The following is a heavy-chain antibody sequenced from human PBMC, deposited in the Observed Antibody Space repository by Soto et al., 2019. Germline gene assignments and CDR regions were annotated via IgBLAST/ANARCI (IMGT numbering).Heavy chain of an antibody. V-gene: IGHV4-34*01. CDR2: INHSGNT. J-gene: IGHJ6*02. CDR1: GGFFSGYY. Sequence: QVQLQQWGAGLLKPSETLSLTCAVYGGFFSGYYWSWLRQPPGKGPEWIGEINHSGNTKYTPSLESRVTISVDTSKNQFSLKLNSVSAADTAVYYCARTDGMDVWSQGATVTVFS. CDR3: ARTDGMDV.